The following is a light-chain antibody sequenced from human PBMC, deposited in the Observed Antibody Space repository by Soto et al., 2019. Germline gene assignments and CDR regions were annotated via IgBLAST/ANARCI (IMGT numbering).Light chain of an antibody. CDR2: KAS. V-gene: IGKV1-5*03. Sequence: DIKMTQSPSTLSGSVGARVTITCRASQTISSWLAWYQQKPGKAPKLMIYKASTLKSGVPSRFSGSGSGTECNLTISSLQPDDVATYYCQHYNSYSEAFGQGTKVDI. CDR1: QTISSW. J-gene: IGKJ1*01. CDR3: QHYNSYSEA.